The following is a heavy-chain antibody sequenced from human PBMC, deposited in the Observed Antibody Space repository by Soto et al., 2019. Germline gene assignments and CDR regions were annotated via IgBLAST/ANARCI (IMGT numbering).Heavy chain of an antibody. Sequence: PGGSLRLSCAASGFTFSSYWMSWVRQAPGKGLEWVANIKQDGSEKYYVDSVKGRFTISRDNAKNSLYLQMNSLRAEDTAVYYCARKSSWDVDTAMAGNYYYYGMDVWGQGTTVTVSS. CDR3: ARKSSWDVDTAMAGNYYYYGMDV. CDR2: IKQDGSEK. CDR1: GFTFSSYW. J-gene: IGHJ6*02. D-gene: IGHD5-18*01. V-gene: IGHV3-7*03.